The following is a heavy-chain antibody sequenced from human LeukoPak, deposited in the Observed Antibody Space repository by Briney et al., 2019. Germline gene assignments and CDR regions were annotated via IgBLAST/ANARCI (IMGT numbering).Heavy chain of an antibody. Sequence: ASVKVSCKVSGYPFDTYGISWVRQAPGQGLEWMGWISTSNGNTKYAQNFQGRVTMTIETSTSTAYMELRSLRSDDTAVYYCARELCDTTRCFLPDYWGQGTLVTVSS. CDR1: GYPFDTYG. D-gene: IGHD2-2*01. V-gene: IGHV1-18*01. CDR2: ISTSNGNT. CDR3: ARELCDTTRCFLPDY. J-gene: IGHJ4*02.